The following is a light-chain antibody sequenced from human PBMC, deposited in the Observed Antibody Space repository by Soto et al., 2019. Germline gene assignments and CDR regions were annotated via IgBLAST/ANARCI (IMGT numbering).Light chain of an antibody. J-gene: IGKJ2*01. CDR1: QSISSY. Sequence: DIQMTQSPSSLSASVGDRVTITCRASQSISSYLNWYQQKPGKGPKLLIYDASSLESGVPSRFSGSGSGTEFTLTISSLQPDDFATYYCQQYNSYPYTFGQGTKVDIK. CDR3: QQYNSYPYT. CDR2: DAS. V-gene: IGKV1-5*01.